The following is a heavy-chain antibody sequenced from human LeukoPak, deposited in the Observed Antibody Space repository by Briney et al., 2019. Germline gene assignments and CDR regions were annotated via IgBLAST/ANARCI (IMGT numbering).Heavy chain of an antibody. V-gene: IGHV1-8*01. Sequence: VASVKVSCKASGYTFTSYDINWVRQATGQGLEWMGWMSPTSGNTGDAQKFQGRVTMTRDTSIGTAYMELSSLRSEDSAVYYCARVPNGGDEFDPWGQGTLVTVSS. CDR1: GYTFTSYD. CDR3: ARVPNGGDEFDP. CDR2: MSPTSGNT. J-gene: IGHJ5*02. D-gene: IGHD2-21*02.